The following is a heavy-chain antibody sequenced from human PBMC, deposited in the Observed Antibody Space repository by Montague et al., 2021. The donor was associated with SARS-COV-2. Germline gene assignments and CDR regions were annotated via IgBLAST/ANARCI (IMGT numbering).Heavy chain of an antibody. J-gene: IGHJ4*02. CDR3: VTPGEAAVAGQFDY. D-gene: IGHD3-10*01. Sequence: SETLSLTCTVSGGSIRSTTFYWGWIRQSPGKGLEWIGYIYKSDTTYYNPSLKSRVAISLDTPNNQFSLKLTSLIVADTAIYYCVTPGEAAVAGQFDYWGQGTLVTVSS. CDR2: IYKSDTT. CDR1: GGSIRSTTFY. V-gene: IGHV4-61*05.